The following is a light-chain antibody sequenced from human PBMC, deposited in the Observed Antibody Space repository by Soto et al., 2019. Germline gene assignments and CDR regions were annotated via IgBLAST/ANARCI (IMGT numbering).Light chain of an antibody. Sequence: DIQIAHSPSSLSASVVYRVTITCQASQDITNYLNWYQQKPGKAPKLLIYDASNLETGVPSRFSGSGSGTDFTLTINSLQPEDFATYSCQQSYSTPITFGQGTRLEI. V-gene: IGKV1-39*01. CDR3: QQSYSTPIT. J-gene: IGKJ5*01. CDR1: QDITNY. CDR2: DAS.